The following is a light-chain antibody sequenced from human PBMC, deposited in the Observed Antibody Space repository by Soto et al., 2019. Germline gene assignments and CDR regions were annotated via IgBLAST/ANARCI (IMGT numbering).Light chain of an antibody. CDR3: QQYHHSGSWT. V-gene: IGKV1-5*03. Sequence: DIQMTQSPSTLSASVGDRVTVTCRASQSISAWLAWYQQKPGKAPKLLIYKASSLESGVPSRFSGSGSGTEFTLTISGLQPDDFATYYCQQYHHSGSWTFGQGTKADIK. CDR2: KAS. CDR1: QSISAW. J-gene: IGKJ1*01.